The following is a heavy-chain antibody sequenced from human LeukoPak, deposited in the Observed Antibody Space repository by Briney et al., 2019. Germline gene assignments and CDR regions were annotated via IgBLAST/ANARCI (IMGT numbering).Heavy chain of an antibody. J-gene: IGHJ6*02. CDR1: GFTSSSYS. Sequence: PGGSLRLSCAASGFTSSSYSMNWVRQAPGKGLEWVSSISSSSSYLYYADSVKGRFTISRDNAKNSLYLQMSSLRAEDTAVYYCARDLEGPSPYSADVWGQGTTVTVSS. CDR2: ISSSSSYL. V-gene: IGHV3-21*01. D-gene: IGHD3-3*01. CDR3: ARDLEGPSPYSADV.